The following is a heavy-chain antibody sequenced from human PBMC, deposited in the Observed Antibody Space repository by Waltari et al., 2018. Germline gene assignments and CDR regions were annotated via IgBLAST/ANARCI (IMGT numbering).Heavy chain of an antibody. CDR2: VYKRGST. J-gene: IGHJ3*02. V-gene: IGHV4-31*01. Sequence: QVQLPESGSGLVKPSQTPSLTCSVPGYSSSTGSYWWTWRRQYPGKGLEWSGYVYKRGSTYYNPSLKSLVIISVDMSENQFSLRLNSVTAADTAVYYCARVGGIRGYAPVGAFDIWGQGKMVTVSS. D-gene: IGHD2-2*01. CDR3: ARVGGIRGYAPVGAFDI. CDR1: GYSSSTGSYW.